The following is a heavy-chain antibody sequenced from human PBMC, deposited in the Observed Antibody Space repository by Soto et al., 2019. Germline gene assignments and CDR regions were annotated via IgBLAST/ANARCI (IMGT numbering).Heavy chain of an antibody. Sequence: PGGSLRLSCAASGFIFGTYTMNWVRQAPGKGLEWVSSISNSGTYVTYADTVKGRFTISRGNDKNSLFLQMNSLRADDTAVYYCATARAQWLEGSRADYWGQGTLVTVSS. CDR3: ATARAQWLEGSRADY. D-gene: IGHD6-19*01. J-gene: IGHJ4*02. CDR1: GFIFGTYT. CDR2: ISNSGTYV. V-gene: IGHV3-21*06.